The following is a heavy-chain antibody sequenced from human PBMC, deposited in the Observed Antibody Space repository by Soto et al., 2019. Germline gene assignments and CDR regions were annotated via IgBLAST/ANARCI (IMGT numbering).Heavy chain of an antibody. V-gene: IGHV4-34*01. CDR3: ARGSGLMQDIVVVPAAVQYGMDV. D-gene: IGHD2-2*01. J-gene: IGHJ6*02. CDR2: INHSGST. Sequence: LSLTCAVYGGSFSGYYWIWIRQPPLKGLEWIGEINHSGSTNYNPSLKSRVTISVDTSKNQFSLKLSSVTAADTAVYYCARGSGLMQDIVVVPAAVQYGMDVWGQGTTVTVSS. CDR1: GGSFSGYY.